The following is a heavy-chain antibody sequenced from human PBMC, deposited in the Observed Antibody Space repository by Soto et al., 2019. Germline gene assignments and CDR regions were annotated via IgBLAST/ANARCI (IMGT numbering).Heavy chain of an antibody. CDR3: ARGGNSYGVPREFDY. V-gene: IGHV1-69*06. CDR1: GGTFSSYA. J-gene: IGHJ4*02. Sequence: ASVKVSCKASGGTFSSYAISWVRQAPGQGLEWMGGIIPIFGTANCAQKFQGRVTITADKSTSTAYMELSSVTAADTAVYYCARGGNSYGVPREFDYWGQGTLVTVSS. D-gene: IGHD5-18*01. CDR2: IIPIFGTA.